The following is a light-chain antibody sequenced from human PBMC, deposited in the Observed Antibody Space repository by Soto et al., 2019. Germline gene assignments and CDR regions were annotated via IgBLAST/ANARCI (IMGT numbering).Light chain of an antibody. CDR3: SSYTSSSTLYV. CDR1: SSDVGGYNY. CDR2: EVS. V-gene: IGLV2-14*01. J-gene: IGLJ1*01. Sequence: LTQPASVSGSPGQSITISCTGTSSDVGGYNYVSWYQQHPGKAPKLMIYEVSNRPSGVSNRFSGSKSGNTASLTISGLQAEDEADYYCSSYTSSSTLYVFGTGTKV.